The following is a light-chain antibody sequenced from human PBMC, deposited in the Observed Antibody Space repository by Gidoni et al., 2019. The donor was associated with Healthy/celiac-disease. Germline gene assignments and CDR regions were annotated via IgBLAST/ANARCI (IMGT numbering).Light chain of an antibody. CDR3: QQYNNWPRLT. Sequence: EIVMTQSPATLSVSPGERATLSCRASQSVSSYLSWYQQKPDQAPRLLIDGASTRATGIPARFSGSGSGTEFTLTISSLQSEDFAVYYCQQYNNWPRLTFGGGTKVEIK. CDR1: QSVSSY. V-gene: IGKV3-15*01. J-gene: IGKJ4*01. CDR2: GAS.